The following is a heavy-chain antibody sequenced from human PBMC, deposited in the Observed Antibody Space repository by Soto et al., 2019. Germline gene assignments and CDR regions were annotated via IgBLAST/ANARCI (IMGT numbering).Heavy chain of an antibody. Sequence: SETLSLTCTVSGGSISSSSYYWGWIRQPPGKGLEWIGSIYYSGSTYYNPSLKSRVTISVDTSKNQFSLKLSSVTAADTAVYYCARHIFRAHRYSSSSLYYYYMDVWGKGTTVTVSS. V-gene: IGHV4-39*01. J-gene: IGHJ6*03. CDR1: GGSISSSSYY. D-gene: IGHD6-6*01. CDR2: IYYSGST. CDR3: ARHIFRAHRYSSSSLYYYYMDV.